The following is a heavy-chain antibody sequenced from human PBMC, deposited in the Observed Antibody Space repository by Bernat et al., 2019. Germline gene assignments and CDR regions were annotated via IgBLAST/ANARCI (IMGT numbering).Heavy chain of an antibody. Sequence: QVQLVQSGAEVKKPGASVKVSCKASGYTFTGYYMHWVRQAPGQGLEWMGWINPNSGGTNYAQKFQGWVTMTRDTSISTAYMELSRLRSDDTAVYYWARGVFRVMGGSYYPEYFQHWGQGTLVTVSS. CDR2: INPNSGGT. V-gene: IGHV1-2*04. CDR3: ARGVFRVMGGSYYPEYFQH. J-gene: IGHJ1*01. D-gene: IGHD1-26*01. CDR1: GYTFTGYY.